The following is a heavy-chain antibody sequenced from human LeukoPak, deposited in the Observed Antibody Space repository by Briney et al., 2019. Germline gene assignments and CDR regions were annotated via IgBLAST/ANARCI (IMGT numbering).Heavy chain of an antibody. CDR1: GFTFSSYA. D-gene: IGHD6-19*01. Sequence: GGSLRLSCAASGFTFSSYAMSWVRQAPGKGLEWVSAISGSGGSTYYADSVKGRFTISRDNPKNTLYLQMNSLRAEDTAVYYCSKGLEGLSGWLIPPYYYYGMDVWGQGTTVTVSS. V-gene: IGHV3-23*01. CDR3: SKGLEGLSGWLIPPYYYYGMDV. CDR2: ISGSGGST. J-gene: IGHJ6*02.